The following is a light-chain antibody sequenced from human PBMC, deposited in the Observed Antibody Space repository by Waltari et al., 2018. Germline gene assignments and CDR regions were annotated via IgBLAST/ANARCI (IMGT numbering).Light chain of an antibody. CDR2: SDS. J-gene: IGLJ1*01. CDR3: QVWEISRDHYV. Sequence: SYVLTQPPSVSVAPGESARITCGGNNIGTKSVHWYQQKPGQAPVLVIYSDSDRPSGITERFSGANSGNTATLTSSRVEAGDEADYYCQVWEISRDHYVFGSGTEVTVL. V-gene: IGLV3-21*01. CDR1: NIGTKS.